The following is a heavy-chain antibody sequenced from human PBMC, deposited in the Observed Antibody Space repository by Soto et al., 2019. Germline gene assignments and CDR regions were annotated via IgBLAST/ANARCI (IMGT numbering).Heavy chain of an antibody. CDR1: GFTFRDYA. J-gene: IGHJ6*02. CDR2: ISYDGSST. V-gene: IGHV3-30-3*01. CDR3: AQQGMADRKYFHKYLAV. D-gene: IGHD6-13*01. Sequence: GGSLRLSCAASGFTFRDYAFHWVRQAPGKGLEWVTLISYDGSSTLFADSVKGRFTISRDNSQKTLYLQMNSLRAEDTAVYYCAQQGMADRKYFHKYLAVWGQGTTVTVSS.